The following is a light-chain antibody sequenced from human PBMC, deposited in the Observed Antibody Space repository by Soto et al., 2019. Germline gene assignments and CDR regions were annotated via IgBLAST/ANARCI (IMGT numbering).Light chain of an antibody. CDR1: QSISSW. V-gene: IGKV1-39*01. Sequence: DIQMTQSPSTLSASVGDRVTITCRASQSISSWLAWYQKKPGKAPKLLIYGASTLQGGVPSRFTGSGSGTDFTLTISSLQPDDFATYYCQQTYSTTITFGQGTRLEIK. J-gene: IGKJ5*01. CDR2: GAS. CDR3: QQTYSTTIT.